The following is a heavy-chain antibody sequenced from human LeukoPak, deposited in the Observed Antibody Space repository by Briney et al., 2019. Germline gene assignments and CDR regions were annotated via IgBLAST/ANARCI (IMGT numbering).Heavy chain of an antibody. CDR2: INHSGST. Sequence: SETLSLTCAVYGGSFSGYYWSWIRQPPGKGLEWIGEINHSGSTNYNPSLKSRVTISVDTSKNQFSLKLSSVTAADTAVYYCASRQRGYQLQPSRAFDIWGQGTMVTVSS. D-gene: IGHD2-2*01. V-gene: IGHV4-34*01. CDR1: GGSFSGYY. J-gene: IGHJ3*02. CDR3: ASRQRGYQLQPSRAFDI.